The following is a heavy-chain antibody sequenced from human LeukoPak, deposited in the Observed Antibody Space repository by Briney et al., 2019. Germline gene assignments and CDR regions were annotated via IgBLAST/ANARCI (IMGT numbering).Heavy chain of an antibody. CDR2: ISWNSGSI. J-gene: IGHJ4*02. Sequence: SLRLSFSASGFPFYDYAMHWVRPAPGKGLEWVSGISWNSGSIGYADSVKGRFTISRDNAKNSLYLQMNSLRAEDTALYYCARGVTYYYGSGSPYYFDYWGQGTLVTVSS. CDR3: ARGVTYYYGSGSPYYFDY. CDR1: GFPFYDYA. D-gene: IGHD3-10*01. V-gene: IGHV3-9*01.